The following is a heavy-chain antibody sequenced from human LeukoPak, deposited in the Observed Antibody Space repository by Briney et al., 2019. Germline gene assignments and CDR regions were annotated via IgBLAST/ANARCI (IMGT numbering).Heavy chain of an antibody. J-gene: IGHJ5*02. CDR3: ARRVGATGWFDP. CDR2: IDPSDSYT. V-gene: IGHV5-10-1*01. Sequence: GSLRISCKGSGYSFTSYWISWVRQMPGKSLEWMGRIDPSDSYTNYSPSFQGHVTISADKSISTAYLQWSSLKASDTAMYYCARRVGATGWFDPWGQGTLVTVSS. D-gene: IGHD1-26*01. CDR1: GYSFTSYW.